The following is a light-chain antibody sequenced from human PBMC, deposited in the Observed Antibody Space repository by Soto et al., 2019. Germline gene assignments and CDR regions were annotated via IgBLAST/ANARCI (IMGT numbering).Light chain of an antibody. Sequence: EIVMTQSPATLSVSXXXXXIXSXRASQSIRSNLAWYQHKPGQAPRLLISDASAGATGIPARFSGSGSGTEFTLTINSLQSEDFAVYYCQQYDNWPVTFGGGTKVDIK. CDR2: DAS. J-gene: IGKJ4*01. V-gene: IGKV3D-15*01. CDR1: QSIRSN. CDR3: QQYDNWPVT.